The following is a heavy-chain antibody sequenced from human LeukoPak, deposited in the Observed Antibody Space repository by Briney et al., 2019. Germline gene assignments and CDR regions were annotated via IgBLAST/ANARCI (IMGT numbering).Heavy chain of an antibody. CDR1: GFTVANKY. Sequence: GGSLRLSCAASGFTVANKYMSWVRQAPGKGPEWVSVIYSDGRTYYGDSVKGRFTISRDNSNNMVYLQMNFLRAEDAAVYYCARLSVLLDVINSGFFDPWGQGTLVTVSS. CDR3: ARLSVLLDVINSGFFDP. D-gene: IGHD2-21*01. J-gene: IGHJ5*02. CDR2: IYSDGRT. V-gene: IGHV3-66*04.